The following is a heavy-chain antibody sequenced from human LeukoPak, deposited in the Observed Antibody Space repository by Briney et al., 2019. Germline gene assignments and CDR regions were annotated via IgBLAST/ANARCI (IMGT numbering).Heavy chain of an antibody. Sequence: GGSLRLSCAPSGFTFINYAMSWVRQAPGKGLELVSIISGSGSLTDYADSVRGRFTISRDNSKNTLYLQMNSLRAEDTAVYYCARDWGSSWPNYYFDYWGQGTLVTVSS. CDR2: ISGSGSLT. J-gene: IGHJ4*02. CDR1: GFTFINYA. CDR3: ARDWGSSWPNYYFDY. D-gene: IGHD6-13*01. V-gene: IGHV3-23*01.